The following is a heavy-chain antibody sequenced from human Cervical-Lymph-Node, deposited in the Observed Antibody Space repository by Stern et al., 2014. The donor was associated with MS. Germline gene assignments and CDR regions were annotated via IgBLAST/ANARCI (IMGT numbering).Heavy chain of an antibody. CDR3: AKSTVTSLSDY. CDR1: GFTFSSYA. V-gene: IGHV3-23*04. CDR2: ISGSGGST. J-gene: IGHJ4*02. Sequence: EVHPVEPGGGLVQPGGSLRLSCAASGFTFSSYATSWVRQAPGKGLDGVSAISGSGGSTYYADSVKGRFTISRDNSKNTLYLQMNSLRAEDTAVYYCAKSTVTSLSDYWGQGTLVTVSS. D-gene: IGHD4-17*01.